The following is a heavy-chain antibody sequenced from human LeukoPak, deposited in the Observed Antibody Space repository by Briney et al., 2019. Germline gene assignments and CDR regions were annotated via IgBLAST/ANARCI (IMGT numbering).Heavy chain of an antibody. CDR3: ARDYCSGGRCYSVDY. CDR1: GFTFDDYA. Sequence: GRSLRLSCAASGFTFDDYAMHWVRQAPGKGLEWVSGISWNSGSIGYADSVKGRFTISRDNAKNSLYLQMNSLRAADTAMYYCARDYCSGGRCYSVDYWGQGTLVTVSS. V-gene: IGHV3-9*01. CDR2: ISWNSGSI. J-gene: IGHJ4*02. D-gene: IGHD2-15*01.